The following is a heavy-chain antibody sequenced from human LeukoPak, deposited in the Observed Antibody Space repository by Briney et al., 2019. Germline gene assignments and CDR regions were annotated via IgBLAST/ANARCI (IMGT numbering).Heavy chain of an antibody. J-gene: IGHJ4*02. D-gene: IGHD3-10*01. CDR2: IYYSGST. CDR3: ARTMVRGVIIYFDY. CDR1: GGSISSYY. V-gene: IGHV4-59*08. Sequence: SETLSLTCTVSGGSISSYYWSWIRQPPGKGLEWIGYIYYSGSTNYNPSLKSRVTISVDTSKNQFSLKLSSVTAADTAVYYCARTMVRGVIIYFDYWGQGTLVTVSS.